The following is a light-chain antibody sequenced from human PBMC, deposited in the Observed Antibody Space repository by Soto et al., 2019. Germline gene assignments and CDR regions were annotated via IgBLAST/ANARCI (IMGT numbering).Light chain of an antibody. CDR3: AAWDDSLSAPWV. J-gene: IGLJ3*02. Sequence: QSVLTQPPLASGTPGQRVTISCSGSSSNIGSNYVYWYQQLPGTAPKLLIYRNNQRPSGVPDRFSGSKSGTSASLAISGLRSEDEADYYCAAWDDSLSAPWVFGGGTKLTVL. V-gene: IGLV1-47*01. CDR2: RNN. CDR1: SSNIGSNY.